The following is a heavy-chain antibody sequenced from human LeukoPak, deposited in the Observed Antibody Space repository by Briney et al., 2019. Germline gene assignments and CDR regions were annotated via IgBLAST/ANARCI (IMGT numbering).Heavy chain of an antibody. CDR2: IYHSVST. Sequence: SETLSLTCGVSGGSISSGDYSWNWIRQPPGKGLERIGYIYHSVSTYYNPSLKSRVTISIERSKSQFSLKLTSVTAADAALYYCARANGYYGSGIPYFDFWGQGTLVTASS. V-gene: IGHV4-30-2*01. D-gene: IGHD3-10*01. CDR3: ARANGYYGSGIPYFDF. CDR1: GGSISSGDYS. J-gene: IGHJ4*02.